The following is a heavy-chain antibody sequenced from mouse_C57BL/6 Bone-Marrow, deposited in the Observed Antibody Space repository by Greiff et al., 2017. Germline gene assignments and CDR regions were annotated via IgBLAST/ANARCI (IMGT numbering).Heavy chain of an antibody. V-gene: IGHV5-4*01. CDR2: ISDGGSYT. J-gene: IGHJ2*01. D-gene: IGHD1-1*01. CDR3: ARDYYGSSHFDD. Sequence: EVKVEESGGGLVKPGGSLKLSCAASGFTFSSYAMSWVRQTPEKRLEWVATISDGGSYTYYPDNVKGRYTISRDNAKNNLYLQMSHLKSEDTAMYYCARDYYGSSHFDDWGQGTTLTVSS. CDR1: GFTFSSYA.